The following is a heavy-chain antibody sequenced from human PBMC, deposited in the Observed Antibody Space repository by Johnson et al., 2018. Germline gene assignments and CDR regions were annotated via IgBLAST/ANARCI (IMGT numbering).Heavy chain of an antibody. CDR3: ARGKYSGYDLDY. V-gene: IGHV3-30-3*01. CDR1: GFTFSSYA. CDR2: ISYDGSHK. J-gene: IGHJ4*02. Sequence: QVQLVESGGGVVQXGRSLRLXCAASGFTFSSYAMNWVRQAPGKGLEWVAVISYDGSHKYYAASVKGRFTISRDNSKNTLYLQMNSLRAEDTAGYYCARGKYSGYDLDYWGQGTLVTVSS. D-gene: IGHD5-12*01.